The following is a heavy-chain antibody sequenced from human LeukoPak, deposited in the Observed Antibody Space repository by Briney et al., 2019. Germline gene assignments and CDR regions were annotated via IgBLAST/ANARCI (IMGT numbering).Heavy chain of an antibody. D-gene: IGHD6-6*01. Sequence: GGSLRLSCAVSGFTFSSYSMNWVRQAPGKGLEWVSSISSSSSYIYYADSVKGRFTISRDNSKNTLYLQMNSLRAEDTAVYYCHHSARRASDYWGQGTLVTVSS. CDR1: GFTFSSYS. J-gene: IGHJ4*02. V-gene: IGHV3-21*04. CDR2: ISSSSSYI. CDR3: HHSARRASDY.